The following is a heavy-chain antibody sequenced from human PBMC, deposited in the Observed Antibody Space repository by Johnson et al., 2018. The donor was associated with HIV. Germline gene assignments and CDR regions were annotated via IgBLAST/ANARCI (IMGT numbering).Heavy chain of an antibody. D-gene: IGHD2-15*01. CDR3: AKEGYCSGGSCYPDAFDI. V-gene: IGHV3-33*06. CDR1: GFTFSSYG. CDR2: IWYDGSNK. J-gene: IGHJ3*02. Sequence: QMQLVESGGGVVQPGRSLRLSCAASGFTFSSYGMHWVRQAPGKGLEWVAVIWYDGSNKYYADSVKGRFTISRDNSKNTLYLQMNSLRAEDTAVYYCAKEGYCSGGSCYPDAFDIWGQGTMVTVSS.